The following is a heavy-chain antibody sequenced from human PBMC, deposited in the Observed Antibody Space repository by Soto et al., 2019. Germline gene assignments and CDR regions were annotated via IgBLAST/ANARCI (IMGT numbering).Heavy chain of an antibody. CDR2: FYYGEPT. V-gene: IGHV4-59*01. J-gene: IGHJ4*02. D-gene: IGHD2-21*02. Sequence: QVHLQESGPGLVKPSETLSLTCTVAGASITDYFWTWIRQPPGKGLEWIGYFYYGEPTNKKSSLNSRFTVSVDTSKSQFSLKVTSVTTADSAVYYCARGTYCGTDCYWTLDVWGQGKMVTVSS. CDR3: ARGTYCGTDCYWTLDV. CDR1: GASITDYF.